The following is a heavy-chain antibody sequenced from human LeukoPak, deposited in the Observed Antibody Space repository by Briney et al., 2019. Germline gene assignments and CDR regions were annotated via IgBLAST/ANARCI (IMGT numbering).Heavy chain of an antibody. V-gene: IGHV4-30-4*08. CDR2: IYYSGTT. J-gene: IGHJ5*02. D-gene: IGHD3-10*01. CDR3: ARSPIYGSGMT. Sequence: PSHTLSLTCTVSGGSISSGDYYWTWIRQPPGKGLEWIGYIYYSGTTNYNPSLKSRVTMSVDTSKNQFSLKLSSVTAADTAVYYCARSPIYGSGMTWGQGTLVTVSS. CDR1: GGSISSGDYY.